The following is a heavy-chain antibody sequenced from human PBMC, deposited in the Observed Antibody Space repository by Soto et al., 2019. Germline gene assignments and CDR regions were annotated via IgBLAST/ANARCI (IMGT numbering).Heavy chain of an antibody. CDR1: GGSISSSSYY. Sequence: QLQLQESGPGLVKPSETLSLTCTVSGGSISSSSYYWGWIRQPPGKGLEWIGSIYYSGSTYYNPSLKSRVTISVDTSKNQFSLKLSSVTAADTAVYYCARSGCSGGSCYWISTWGQGTMVTVSS. J-gene: IGHJ3*01. V-gene: IGHV4-39*01. CDR3: ARSGCSGGSCYWIST. CDR2: IYYSGST. D-gene: IGHD2-15*01.